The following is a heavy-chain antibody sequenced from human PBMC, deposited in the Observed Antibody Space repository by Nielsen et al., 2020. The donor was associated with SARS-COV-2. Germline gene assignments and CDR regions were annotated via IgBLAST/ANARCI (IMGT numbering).Heavy chain of an antibody. CDR3: AREGSSSWYSNFRIFDY. D-gene: IGHD6-13*01. J-gene: IGHJ4*02. CDR2: IYYSGST. CDR1: GGSVSSGSYY. Sequence: SETLSLTCTVSGGSVSSGSYYWNYIRQPPGKGLEWIGYIYYSGSTNYNPSLKSRVTISIDTSKNQFSLKLSSVTAADTAVYYCAREGSSSWYSNFRIFDYWGQGILFTVSS. V-gene: IGHV4-61*01.